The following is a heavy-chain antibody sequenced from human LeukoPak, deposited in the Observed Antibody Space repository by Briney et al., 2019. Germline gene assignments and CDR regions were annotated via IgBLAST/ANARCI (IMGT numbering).Heavy chain of an antibody. CDR1: GGSISSGGYY. CDR3: ARGGSSGWYNWFDP. D-gene: IGHD6-19*01. V-gene: IGHV4-31*03. J-gene: IGHJ5*02. Sequence: PSETLSLTCTVSGGSISSGGYYWSWIRQHPGKGLEWIGYIYYSGSTYYNPSLKSRVTISVDTSKNQFSLKLSSVTAADTAVYYCARGGSSGWYNWFDPWGQGTLVTVSS. CDR2: IYYSGST.